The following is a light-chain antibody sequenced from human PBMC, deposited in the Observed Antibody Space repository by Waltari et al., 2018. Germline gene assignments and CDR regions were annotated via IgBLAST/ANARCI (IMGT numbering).Light chain of an antibody. J-gene: IGKJ3*01. Sequence: DIQMTQSPSTLSASVGDRCTITCRASQTISSWLAWYQQTPGKPPKLLIYKASSLESGVPSTFSGSGSGTEFTLTISSLQPDDFATYYCQQYDSYPFTFGPGTRVDIK. V-gene: IGKV1-5*03. CDR1: QTISSW. CDR2: KAS. CDR3: QQYDSYPFT.